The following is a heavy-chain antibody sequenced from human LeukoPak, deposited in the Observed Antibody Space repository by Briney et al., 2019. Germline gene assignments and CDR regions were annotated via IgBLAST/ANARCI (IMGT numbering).Heavy chain of an antibody. J-gene: IGHJ6*03. CDR1: EFSISHYA. V-gene: IGHV3-23*01. Sequence: PGGSLRLSCTASEFSISHYAMSWVRQAPGKGLEWVSADTSSTTSTYYASSVRGRFTISRDNSMNTLYLQMNSLRADDTAVYYCSKAPLGAYAGAVCYYLDVWGKGTTVIVSS. D-gene: IGHD2-21*02. CDR2: DTSSTTST. CDR3: SKAPLGAYAGAVCYYLDV.